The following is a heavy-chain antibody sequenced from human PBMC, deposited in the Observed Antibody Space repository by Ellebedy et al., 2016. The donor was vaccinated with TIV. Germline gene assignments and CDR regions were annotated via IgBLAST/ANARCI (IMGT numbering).Heavy chain of an antibody. CDR2: INSDGSTT. Sequence: GESLEISCAASGFSLRSHWMHWVRQAPGKGLLWVSSINSDGSTTRYADSVQGRFTISRDNARNTLYLQTNSLRVEDTAVYYCAREIVASAKGGAFDVWGQGTMVTVSP. D-gene: IGHD4/OR15-4a*01. J-gene: IGHJ3*01. V-gene: IGHV3-74*01. CDR1: GFSLRSHW. CDR3: AREIVASAKGGAFDV.